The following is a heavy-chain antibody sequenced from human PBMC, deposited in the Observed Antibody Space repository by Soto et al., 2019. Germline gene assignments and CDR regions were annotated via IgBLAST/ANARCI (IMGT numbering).Heavy chain of an antibody. CDR3: ARPYYDFWSGYYSGFGY. D-gene: IGHD3-3*01. V-gene: IGHV4-39*01. J-gene: IGHJ4*02. Sequence: SETLSLTCTVSGGSISSSSYYWGWIRQPPGKGLEWIGSIYYSGSTYYNPSLKSRVTISVDTSKNQFSLKLSSVTAADTAVYYCARPYYDFWSGYYSGFGYWGQGTQVTVS. CDR1: GGSISSSSYY. CDR2: IYYSGST.